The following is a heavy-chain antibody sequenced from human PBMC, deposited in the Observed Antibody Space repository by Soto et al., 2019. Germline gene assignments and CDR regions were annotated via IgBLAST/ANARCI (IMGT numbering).Heavy chain of an antibody. Sequence: EVQLVESGGGLVQPGGSLRLSCAASGFTFSLYWMSWVRQAPGKGLEWVANIKQDGSERYYVESLKGRFSISRDNGKNSVYLQMNNLKGEDTAVYYCARTPYCSGGSCDQAQFDCWGQGTQVTVSS. CDR2: IKQDGSER. J-gene: IGHJ4*02. D-gene: IGHD2-15*01. CDR1: GFTFSLYW. V-gene: IGHV3-7*01. CDR3: ARTPYCSGGSCDQAQFDC.